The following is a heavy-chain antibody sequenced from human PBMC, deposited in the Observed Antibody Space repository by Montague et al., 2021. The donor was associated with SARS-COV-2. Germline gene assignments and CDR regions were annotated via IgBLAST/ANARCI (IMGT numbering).Heavy chain of an antibody. D-gene: IGHD6-19*01. CDR2: SSYSGST. CDR1: GGSISSYY. Sequence: SETLSLTCTVSGGSISSYYWSWIRQPPGKGLEWIGNSSYSGSTXXXPSXXXRVSISIDTSTNQFSLKLSLRTAADTAVYYCARVPFVAVVGILLPYYYSYGMDVWGQGTTVTVSS. CDR3: ARVPFVAVVGILLPYYYSYGMDV. J-gene: IGHJ6*02. V-gene: IGHV4-59*01.